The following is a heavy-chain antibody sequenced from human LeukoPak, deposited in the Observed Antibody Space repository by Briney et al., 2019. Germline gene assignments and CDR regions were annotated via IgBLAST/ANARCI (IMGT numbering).Heavy chain of an antibody. V-gene: IGHV4-59*01. CDR1: GGYSSSYY. Sequence: PSETRSLTGTVSGGYSSSYYCSWIRQPPGKGLEWIGYIYYSGSTNYNPSLKSRVTISVDTSKNQFSLKLSSVTAADTAVYYCARGTLLWFGGTAWFDPWGQGTLVTVSS. CDR2: IYYSGST. CDR3: ARGTLLWFGGTAWFDP. D-gene: IGHD3-10*01. J-gene: IGHJ5*02.